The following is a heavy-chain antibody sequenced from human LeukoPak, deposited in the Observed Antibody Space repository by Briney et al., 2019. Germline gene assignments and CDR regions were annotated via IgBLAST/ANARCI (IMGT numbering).Heavy chain of an antibody. CDR1: GYTFTGYY. D-gene: IGHD3-22*01. Sequence: ASVKVSCKASGYTFTGYYMHWVRQAPGQGLEWMGWINPNTGGTNYAQKFQGRVTMTRDTSISTAYMELTRLKSDDTAVYYCAIGERYDSSGYPCSWGQGTLVTVSS. V-gene: IGHV1-2*02. J-gene: IGHJ5*02. CDR2: INPNTGGT. CDR3: AIGERYDSSGYPCS.